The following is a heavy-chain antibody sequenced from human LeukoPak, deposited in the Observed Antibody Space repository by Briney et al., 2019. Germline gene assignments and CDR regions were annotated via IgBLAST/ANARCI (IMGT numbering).Heavy chain of an antibody. CDR2: IYATGNT. V-gene: IGHV4-61*02. CDR3: ARAGDVVVVPPTAYLPPRYYMDV. CDR1: GGPISRGTYY. Sequence: PSQTLSLTCTVSGGPISRGTYYWSWIRQTAEKGLEWIGRIYATGNTKYNPSLKGRVTISLDTSKNQFSLILTSVTAADTAVYYCARAGDVVVVPPTAYLPPRYYMDVWGKGTSVTVPS. D-gene: IGHD2-2*01. J-gene: IGHJ6*03.